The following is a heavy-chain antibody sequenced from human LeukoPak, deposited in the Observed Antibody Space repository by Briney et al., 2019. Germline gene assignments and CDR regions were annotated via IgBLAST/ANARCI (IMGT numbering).Heavy chain of an antibody. CDR2: IYYSGST. V-gene: IGHV4-31*03. J-gene: IGHJ5*02. CDR3: ARRSEYHWFDP. Sequence: SETLSLTCTVPGGSISSGGYYWSWIRQHPGKGLEWIGYIYYSGSTYYNPSLKSRVTISVDTSRNQFSLRLSSVTAADTAVYYCARRSEYHWFDPWGQGTLVTVSS. CDR1: GGSISSGGYY. D-gene: IGHD2-2*01.